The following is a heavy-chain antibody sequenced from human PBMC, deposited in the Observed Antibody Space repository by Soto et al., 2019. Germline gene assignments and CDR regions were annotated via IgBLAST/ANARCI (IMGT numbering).Heavy chain of an antibody. V-gene: IGHV1-18*01. Sequence: ASVKVSCKASGYTFSNHGITWVRQAPGQGLEGMGGISVYNGNPKYTQKIQGRVTMTTDTSTSTAYMELSSLSSDDTAVYYCARELSTWYSDYWGQGTRVTVSS. CDR3: ARELSTWYSDY. CDR1: GYTFSNHG. J-gene: IGHJ4*02. D-gene: IGHD6-13*01. CDR2: ISVYNGNP.